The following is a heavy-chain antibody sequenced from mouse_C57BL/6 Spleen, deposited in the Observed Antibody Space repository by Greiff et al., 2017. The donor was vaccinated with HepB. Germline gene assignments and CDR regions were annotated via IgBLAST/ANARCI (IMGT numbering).Heavy chain of an antibody. CDR3: AKIYYDYYYAMDY. CDR1: GFTFSDYG. J-gene: IGHJ4*01. CDR2: ISSGSSTI. D-gene: IGHD2-4*01. Sequence: EVQGVESGGGLVKPGGSLKLSCAASGFTFSDYGMHWVRQAPEKGLEWVAYISSGSSTIYYADTVKGRFTISRDNAKNTLFLQMTSLRSEDTAMYYCAKIYYDYYYAMDYWGQGTSVTVSS. V-gene: IGHV5-17*01.